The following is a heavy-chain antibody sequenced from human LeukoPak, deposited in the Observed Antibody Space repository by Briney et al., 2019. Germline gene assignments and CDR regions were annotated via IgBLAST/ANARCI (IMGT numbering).Heavy chain of an antibody. CDR2: ISESGSRT. CDR3: AKAETTAWTAVDY. D-gene: IGHD4-11*01. J-gene: IGHJ4*02. V-gene: IGHV3-23*01. Sequence: GGSLRLSCAASGFTFSTYAMSWVRQAPGKGLEGVSSISESGSRTYYADSAKGRFTISRDNSENTLNLHMNSLRADDTAVYYCAKAETTAWTAVDYWGQGTLVTVSS. CDR1: GFTFSTYA.